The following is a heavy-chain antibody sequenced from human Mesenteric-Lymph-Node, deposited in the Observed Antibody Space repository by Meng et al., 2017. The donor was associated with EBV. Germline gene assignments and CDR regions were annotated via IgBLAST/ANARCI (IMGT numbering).Heavy chain of an antibody. J-gene: IGHJ5*02. V-gene: IGHV4-34*01. Sequence: VRVHQEGEGRFKPSETLSLAGGVYGGALSGYYWNWIRQPPGKGLEWIGDINHGGSTSYNPSLKSRVTISVDTSKNEFSLKMTSVTAADTAVYYCARDRHFDPWGQGTLVTVSS. CDR3: ARDRHFDP. CDR1: GGALSGYY. CDR2: INHGGST.